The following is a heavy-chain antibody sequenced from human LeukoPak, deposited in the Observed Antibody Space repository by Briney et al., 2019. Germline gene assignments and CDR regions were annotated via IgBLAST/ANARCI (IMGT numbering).Heavy chain of an antibody. CDR1: GGSISSYH. J-gene: IGHJ4*02. D-gene: IGHD3-16*01. CDR2: IYYSGST. V-gene: IGHV4-59*01. CDR3: ARTPVGYYFDY. Sequence: SSETLSLTCTVSGGSISSYHWSWIRQPPGKGLEWIGYIYYSGSTNYNPPLKSRVTISVDTSKNQFSLKLSSVTAADTAVYYYARTPVGYYFDYWGQGTLVTVSS.